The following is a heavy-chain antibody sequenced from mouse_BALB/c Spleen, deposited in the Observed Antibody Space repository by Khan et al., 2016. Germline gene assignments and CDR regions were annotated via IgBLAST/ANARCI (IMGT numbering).Heavy chain of an antibody. CDR1: GDSITSGY. J-gene: IGHJ2*01. CDR2: ISYSGST. Sequence: EVQLQESGPSLVKPYQTLSLTCSVTGDSITSGYWNWIRKFPGNKLEYMGYISYSGSTHYNPSLKSRISITRDTYKSQHYLQLNSLTTEDTATYYCAGYYGHFFAYWGQGTTLTVSS. D-gene: IGHD1-1*02. CDR3: AGYYGHFFAY. V-gene: IGHV3-8*02.